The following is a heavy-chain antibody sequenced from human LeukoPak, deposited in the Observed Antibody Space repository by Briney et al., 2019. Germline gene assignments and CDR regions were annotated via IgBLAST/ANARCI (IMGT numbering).Heavy chain of an antibody. CDR1: GYTFTGYY. CDR2: INPNSGGT. J-gene: IGHJ6*02. V-gene: IGHV1-2*02. Sequence: ASVKVSCKASGYTFTGYYMHWVRQAPGQGLERMGWINPNSGGTNYAQKFQGRVTMTRDTSISTAYMELSRLRSDDTAVYYCARDYVPAAREPYYYGMDVWGQGTTVTVSS. D-gene: IGHD2-2*01. CDR3: ARDYVPAAREPYYYGMDV.